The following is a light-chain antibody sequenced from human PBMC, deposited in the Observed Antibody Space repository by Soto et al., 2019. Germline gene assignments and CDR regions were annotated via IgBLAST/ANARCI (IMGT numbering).Light chain of an antibody. CDR3: QQYGSSPRT. V-gene: IGKV3-20*01. CDR2: GAS. CDR1: QSVSSSY. Sequence: EIVLTQSPGTLSLSPGERATLSCRASQSVSSSYLAWYQQKPGRAPRLLIYGASSRATGIPDRFSGSGSGTDFTLSISRLVPEDSAVYYCQQYGSSPRTFGQGTTLEMK. J-gene: IGKJ2*01.